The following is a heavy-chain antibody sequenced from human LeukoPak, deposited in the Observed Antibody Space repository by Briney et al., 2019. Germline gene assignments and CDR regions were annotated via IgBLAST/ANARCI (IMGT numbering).Heavy chain of an antibody. Sequence: PGGSLRLSCAASGFTFSSYGMHWVRQAPGKGLEWVAVISYDGSNKYYADSVKGRFTISRDNSKNTLYLQIDSLRDEDTAVYYCAKGYGLRLVNNWFDPWGQGTLVSVSS. V-gene: IGHV3-30*18. CDR1: GFTFSSYG. D-gene: IGHD6-19*01. CDR3: AKGYGLRLVNNWFDP. CDR2: ISYDGSNK. J-gene: IGHJ5*02.